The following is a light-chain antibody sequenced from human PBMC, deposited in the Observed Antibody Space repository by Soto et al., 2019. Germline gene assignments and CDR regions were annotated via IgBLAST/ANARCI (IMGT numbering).Light chain of an antibody. J-gene: IGLJ2*01. CDR1: NIGSKS. CDR3: QVWDSSSDPHAV. Sequence: SYKLTQPPSVSVAPGQTARITCGGSNIGSKSVHWYQQKAGQAPVLVVYDDSDRPSGIPERFSGSNSGNTATLTISRVEAGHEADYYCQVWDSSSDPHAVFGGGTKLTVL. CDR2: DDS. V-gene: IGLV3-21*02.